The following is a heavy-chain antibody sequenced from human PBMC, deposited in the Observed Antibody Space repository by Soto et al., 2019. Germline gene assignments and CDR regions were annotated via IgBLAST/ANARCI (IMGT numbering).Heavy chain of an antibody. Sequence: PGGSLRLSCAASGFTFSSYSMNWVRQAPGKGLEWVSSITSSSAFLYYADSLKGRFTISRDNARNSLYLQMHSLRAEDTAVFYCARDFGHYDILTGYPTFGSWGQGILVTVSS. V-gene: IGHV3-21*01. CDR3: ARDFGHYDILTGYPTFGS. CDR2: ITSSSAFL. D-gene: IGHD3-9*01. J-gene: IGHJ4*02. CDR1: GFTFSSYS.